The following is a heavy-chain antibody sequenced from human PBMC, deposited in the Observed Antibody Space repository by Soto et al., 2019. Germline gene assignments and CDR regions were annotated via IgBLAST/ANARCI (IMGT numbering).Heavy chain of an antibody. D-gene: IGHD3-10*01. CDR2: ISGSGGST. Sequence: SGGSLRLSCAASGFTFSSYAMSWVRQAPGKGLEWVSAISGSGGSTYYADSVKGRFTISRDNSKNTLYLQMNSLRAEDTAVYYCAKVYGSGTNFDYWGQGTLVTVSS. V-gene: IGHV3-23*01. CDR3: AKVYGSGTNFDY. CDR1: GFTFSSYA. J-gene: IGHJ4*02.